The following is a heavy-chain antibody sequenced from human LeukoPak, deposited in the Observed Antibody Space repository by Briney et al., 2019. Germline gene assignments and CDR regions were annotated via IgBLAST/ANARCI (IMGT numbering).Heavy chain of an antibody. CDR1: GFTFSSYW. V-gene: IGHV3-7*03. D-gene: IGHD2-15*01. Sequence: AGGSLRLSCAASGFTFSSYWMSWVRQAPGKGLGWVANIKQDGSEKYYVDSVKGRFTISRDNAKNSLYLQMNSLRAEDTAVYYCAFDCSGGSCYINWGQGTLVTVSS. CDR2: IKQDGSEK. CDR3: AFDCSGGSCYIN. J-gene: IGHJ4*02.